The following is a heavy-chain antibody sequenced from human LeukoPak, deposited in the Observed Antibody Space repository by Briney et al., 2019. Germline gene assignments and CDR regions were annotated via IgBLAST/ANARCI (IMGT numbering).Heavy chain of an antibody. CDR3: ARRVAAAGSTGLRYIDV. J-gene: IGHJ6*03. V-gene: IGHV3-11*04. D-gene: IGHD6-13*01. Sequence: GGSLRLSCAASGFTFSDYYMSWIRQAPGKGLEWVSYISSSGSIIYYADSVKGRFTISRDNAKNSLYLQMNSLRAEDTAVYYCARRVAAAGSTGLRYIDVWGKGTTVTDSS. CDR1: GFTFSDYY. CDR2: ISSSGSII.